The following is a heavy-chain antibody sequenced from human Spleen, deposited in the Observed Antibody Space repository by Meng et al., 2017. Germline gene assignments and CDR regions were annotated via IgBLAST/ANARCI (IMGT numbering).Heavy chain of an antibody. Sequence: SVKVSCKALGGIFSNYVIGWVRQAPGQGLEWMGGINAVFGTTNYAQKFQGRVTITTDESTSTVYMELTRLTSEDTAVYFCARKAGNCISTTCYSLDYWGQGTLVAVSS. CDR3: ARKAGNCISTTCYSLDY. CDR2: INAVFGTT. D-gene: IGHD2-2*01. J-gene: IGHJ4*02. V-gene: IGHV1-69*05. CDR1: GGIFSNYV.